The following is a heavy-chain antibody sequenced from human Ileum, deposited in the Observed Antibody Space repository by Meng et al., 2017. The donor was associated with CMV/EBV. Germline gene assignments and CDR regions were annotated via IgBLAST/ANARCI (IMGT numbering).Heavy chain of an antibody. V-gene: IGHV3-7*01. D-gene: IGHD6-13*01. CDR2: INQDGSIR. Sequence: GESLKISCAASGFTFGSYLMSWVRQAPGKEPEFVANINQDGSIRSYLDSVQGRFTILRDNAEASFYRHMNNLGPEDTAMYSSARDPGYSSFDYWGQGTMVTVSS. CDR3: ARDPGYSSFDY. J-gene: IGHJ4*02. CDR1: GFTFGSYL.